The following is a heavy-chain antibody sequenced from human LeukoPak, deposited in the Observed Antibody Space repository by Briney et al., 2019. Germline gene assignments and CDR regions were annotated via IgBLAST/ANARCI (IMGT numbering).Heavy chain of an antibody. J-gene: IGHJ4*02. V-gene: IGHV3-33*06. CDR2: VSFDGSNK. CDR1: GFTFSSNG. CDR3: AKLKLGYDYVWGSYTGY. D-gene: IGHD3-16*01. Sequence: PGTSLRLSCAASGFTFSSNGMHWVRQAPGKGLEWVAVVSFDGSNKYFEDSVKGRFSISRDNSKNTLYLQMNSLRAEDTAVYYCAKLKLGYDYVWGSYTGYWGQGTLVTVSS.